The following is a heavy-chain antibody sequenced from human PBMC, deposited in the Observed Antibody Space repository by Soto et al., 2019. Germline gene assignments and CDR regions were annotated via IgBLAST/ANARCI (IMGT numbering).Heavy chain of an antibody. Sequence: ASVKVSCKASGYTFTSYDIIWVLHATGDGLAWMGWINPNSGNTGYAQKFQGRVTMTRNTSISTAYMELGSLRSEDTAVYYCASMAYDFWSGYHSVDVWGQGTTVTVSS. CDR1: GYTFTSYD. D-gene: IGHD3-3*01. V-gene: IGHV1-8*01. J-gene: IGHJ6*02. CDR3: ASMAYDFWSGYHSVDV. CDR2: INPNSGNT.